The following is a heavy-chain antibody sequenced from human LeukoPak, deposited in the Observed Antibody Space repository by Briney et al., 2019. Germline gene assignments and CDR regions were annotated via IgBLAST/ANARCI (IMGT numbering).Heavy chain of an antibody. CDR2: IYSGGDT. V-gene: IGHV3-66*01. CDR1: GFTVNSYY. Sequence: GGSLRLSCAASGFTVNSYYMGWVRHAPGKGLEWVSVIYSGGDTYYADSVKGRFTISRDNSKNMIYLEMSSLKAEDTAVYYCAKERSLEIAVAGTIFDYWGQGTLVTVSS. D-gene: IGHD6-19*01. J-gene: IGHJ4*02. CDR3: AKERSLEIAVAGTIFDY.